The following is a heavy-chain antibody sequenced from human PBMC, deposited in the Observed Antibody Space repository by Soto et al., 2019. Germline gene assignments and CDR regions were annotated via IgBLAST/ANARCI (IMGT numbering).Heavy chain of an antibody. D-gene: IGHD3-10*01. Sequence: GASVQVSCKASGYTFTSYYMHWVRQAPGQGLEWMGIINPSGGSTSYAQKFQGRVTMTRDTSTSTVYMELSSLRSEDTAVYYCARDPVLLNGMDVWGQGTTVNVSS. J-gene: IGHJ6*02. V-gene: IGHV1-46*03. CDR3: ARDPVLLNGMDV. CDR1: GYTFTSYY. CDR2: INPSGGST.